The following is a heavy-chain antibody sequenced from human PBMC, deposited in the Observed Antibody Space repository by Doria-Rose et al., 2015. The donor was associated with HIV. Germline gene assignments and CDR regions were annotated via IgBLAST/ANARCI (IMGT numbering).Heavy chain of an antibody. J-gene: IGHJ1*01. CDR2: INHGGST. CDR3: ARGPSDFGDYVAFQH. V-gene: IGHV4-34*01. Sequence: SETLSLTCAVYGGSFSGYYWTWIRQSPGKGLEWIGEINHGGSTNYNPSLKSRVTISLDMSKNQFSLKVTSVTAADTAVYYCARGPSDFGDYVAFQHWGQGTPVTVSS. CDR1: GGSFSGYY. D-gene: IGHD4-17*01.